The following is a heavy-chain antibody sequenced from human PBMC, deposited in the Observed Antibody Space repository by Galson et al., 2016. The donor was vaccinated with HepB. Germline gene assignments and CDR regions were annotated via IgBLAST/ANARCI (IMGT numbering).Heavy chain of an antibody. D-gene: IGHD6-19*01. J-gene: IGHJ4*02. Sequence: SLRLACAASGFNFISYAMSWVRQAPGKGLEWVAGITGSEDATDAADSSYAASVKGRFTISRDNSKKTLYLQMNSLRAEDTAFYYCANQHTTGWYSCLTHWGQGTLVTVSS. CDR1: GFNFISYA. CDR2: ITGSEDATDAADS. V-gene: IGHV3-23*01. CDR3: ANQHTTGWYSCLTH.